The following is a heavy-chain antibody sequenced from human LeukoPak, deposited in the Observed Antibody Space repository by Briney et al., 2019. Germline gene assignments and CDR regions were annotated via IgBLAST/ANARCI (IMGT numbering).Heavy chain of an antibody. Sequence: SEALSLTCTVSGGSISSYYWSWIRQPPGKGLEWIGYIYYSGSTNYNPSLKSRVTISVDTSKNQFSLKLSSVTAADTAVYYCARGAMVRGVIYYYYGMDVWGQGTTVTVSS. CDR2: IYYSGST. CDR1: GGSISSYY. J-gene: IGHJ6*02. V-gene: IGHV4-59*01. CDR3: ARGAMVRGVIYYYYGMDV. D-gene: IGHD3-10*01.